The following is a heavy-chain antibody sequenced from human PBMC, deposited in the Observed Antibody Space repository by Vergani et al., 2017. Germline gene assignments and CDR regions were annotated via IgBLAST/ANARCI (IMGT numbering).Heavy chain of an antibody. Sequence: QVQLVQSGAEVKKPGASVKVSCKASGYTFTGYYMHWVRQAPGQGLEWMGWINPNSGGTNYAQKFQGRVTMTRDTSISTAYMELSRLRSDDTAVYYCARDSSSGWYYYYYGMDVWGQGTTVTVSS. CDR1: GYTFTGYY. CDR2: INPNSGGT. CDR3: ARDSSSGWYYYYYGMDV. J-gene: IGHJ6*02. D-gene: IGHD6-19*01. V-gene: IGHV1-2*02.